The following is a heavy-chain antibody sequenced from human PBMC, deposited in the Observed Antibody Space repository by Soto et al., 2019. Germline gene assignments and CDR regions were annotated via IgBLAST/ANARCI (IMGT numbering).Heavy chain of an antibody. CDR1: GFSLSTSGVG. V-gene: IGHV2-5*02. J-gene: IGHJ5*02. D-gene: IGHD5-18*01. Sequence: ESGPTLVNPTQTLTLTCTFSGFSLSTSGVGVGWIRQPPGKALEWLALIYWDDDKRYSPSLKSRLTITKDTSKNQVVLTMTNMDPVDTATYYCAHADTAMVRPQVGYWFDPWGQGTLVTVSS. CDR2: IYWDDDK. CDR3: AHADTAMVRPQVGYWFDP.